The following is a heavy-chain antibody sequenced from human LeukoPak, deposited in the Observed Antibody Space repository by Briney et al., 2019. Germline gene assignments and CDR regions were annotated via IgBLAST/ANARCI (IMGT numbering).Heavy chain of an antibody. CDR1: GYSYTSYW. CDR3: ARHRPGYSGGPYYFDY. J-gene: IGHJ4*02. CDR2: IYPSDSDT. V-gene: IGHV5-51*01. D-gene: IGHD6-19*01. Sequence: GESLKISCKSSGYSYTSYWIAWVRQMPGKGLEWMGIIYPSDSDTIYSQSFQGQVTISADESINTAFLQWSSLRASDTAMYYCARHRPGYSGGPYYFDYWGQGTLVTVSS.